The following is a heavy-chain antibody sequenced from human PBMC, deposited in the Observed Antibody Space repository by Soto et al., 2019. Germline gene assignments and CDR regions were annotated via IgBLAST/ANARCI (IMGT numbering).Heavy chain of an antibody. CDR2: IYYSGST. V-gene: IGHV4-59*01. J-gene: IGHJ5*02. D-gene: IGHD6-13*01. CDR3: ARDGIAAAGTDGNWFDP. Sequence: SETLSLTCTVSGGSISSYYWSWIRQPPGKGLEWIGHIYYSGSTNYNPSLKSRVTISVDTSKNQFSLKLSSVTAADTAVYYCARDGIAAAGTDGNWFDPWGQGTLVTVSS. CDR1: GGSISSYY.